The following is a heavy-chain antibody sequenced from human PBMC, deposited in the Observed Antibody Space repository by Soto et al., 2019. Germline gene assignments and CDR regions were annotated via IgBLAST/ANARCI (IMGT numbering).Heavy chain of an antibody. V-gene: IGHV3-23*01. J-gene: IGHJ4*02. CDR3: AKVNYYDSSGSGYYFDY. D-gene: IGHD3-22*01. Sequence: PVGSLRLSCAASGFTFSSYAMSWVRQAPGKGLEWVSAISGSGGSTYYADSVKGRFTISRDNSKNTLYLQMNSLRAEDTAVYYCAKVNYYDSSGSGYYFDYWGQGTLVTVS. CDR1: GFTFSSYA. CDR2: ISGSGGST.